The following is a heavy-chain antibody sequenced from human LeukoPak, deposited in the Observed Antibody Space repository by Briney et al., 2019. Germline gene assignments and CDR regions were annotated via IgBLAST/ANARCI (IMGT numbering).Heavy chain of an antibody. D-gene: IGHD3-10*01. V-gene: IGHV4-59*02. Sequence: SETLSLTCTVSGGSGSSDSWSWIRQPPGQGLEWIGYISYSGSTSYNPSLKSRVTISVDPSKSQLSLKLRSVTAADTAVYYCARDQVLTMVRGVTDYYYYYYMDVWGKGTTVTVSS. CDR3: ARDQVLTMVRGVTDYYYYYYMDV. J-gene: IGHJ6*03. CDR1: GGSGSSDS. CDR2: ISYSGST.